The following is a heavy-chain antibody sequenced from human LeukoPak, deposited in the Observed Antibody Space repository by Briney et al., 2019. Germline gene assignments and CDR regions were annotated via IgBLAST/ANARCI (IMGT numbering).Heavy chain of an antibody. CDR2: IYYSGST. D-gene: IGHD6-19*01. Sequence: SETLSLTCAVYGGSFSGYYWSWIRQPPGKGLEWIGYIYYSGSTNYNPSLKSRVTISVDTSKNQFSLKLSSVTAADTAVYYCARGGDSSGWYVNYYYMDVWGKGTTVTISS. V-gene: IGHV4-59*01. CDR1: GGSFSGYY. J-gene: IGHJ6*03. CDR3: ARGGDSSGWYVNYYYMDV.